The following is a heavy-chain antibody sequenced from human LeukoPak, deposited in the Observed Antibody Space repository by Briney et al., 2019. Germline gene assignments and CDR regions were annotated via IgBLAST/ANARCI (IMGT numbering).Heavy chain of an antibody. CDR1: GYTFTNYF. CDR2: IIPIFGTA. D-gene: IGHD3-3*01. J-gene: IGHJ6*03. CDR3: ARALTYDFWSGPIHRYYYYYYTDV. Sequence: ASVKVSCKASGYTFTNYFMHWVRQAPGQGLEWMGGIIPIFGTANYAQKFQGRVTITTDESTSTAYMELSSLRSEDTAVYYCARALTYDFWSGPIHRYYYYYYTDVWSKGTSVTVPS. V-gene: IGHV1-69*05.